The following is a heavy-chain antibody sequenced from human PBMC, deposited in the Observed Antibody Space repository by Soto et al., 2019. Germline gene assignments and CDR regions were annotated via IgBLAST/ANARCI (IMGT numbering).Heavy chain of an antibody. V-gene: IGHV3-53*01. J-gene: IGHJ4*02. D-gene: IGHD6-13*01. CDR2: IYSGGNT. Sequence: EVQLVESGGGLIQPGGSLRLSCAASGFTVSNNYMRWVRQAPGKGLEWVSLIYSGGNTHYADSVKGRFTISSDNSKNTLFHQMNSLRVEDTAVYYCARDPPGIAASGAGGWGQGTLVTVSS. CDR3: ARDPPGIAASGAGG. CDR1: GFTVSNNY.